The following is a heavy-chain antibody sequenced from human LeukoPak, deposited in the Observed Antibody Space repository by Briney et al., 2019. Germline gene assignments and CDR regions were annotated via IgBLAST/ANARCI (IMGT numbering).Heavy chain of an antibody. J-gene: IGHJ4*02. Sequence: GGSLRLSCAASGFTFSSYGMNWVRQAPGKGLEWVSYISSSSSHTNYADSVKGRFTISRDNAEKSLYLQMNSLRAEDTAVYYCARRTGINYYDSSGYYSDYWGQGILVTVSS. D-gene: IGHD3-22*01. CDR2: ISSSSSHT. CDR1: GFTFSSYG. V-gene: IGHV3-21*05. CDR3: ARRTGINYYDSSGYYSDY.